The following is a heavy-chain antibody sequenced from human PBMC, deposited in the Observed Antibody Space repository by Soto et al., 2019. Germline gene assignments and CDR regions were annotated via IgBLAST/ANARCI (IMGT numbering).Heavy chain of an antibody. CDR2: VTASGGGT. CDR3: VKQAPAGWHFFDT. V-gene: IGHV3-23*01. Sequence: VGSLRLSCAASGFIFNNYAMTWVRQAPGKGLEWVSTVTASGGGTFYANSVKGRFTISRDNSKNTLYLQMDSLRTEDTAVYYCVKQAPAGWHFFDTWGQGTLVTVSS. D-gene: IGHD6-19*01. CDR1: GFIFNNYA. J-gene: IGHJ4*02.